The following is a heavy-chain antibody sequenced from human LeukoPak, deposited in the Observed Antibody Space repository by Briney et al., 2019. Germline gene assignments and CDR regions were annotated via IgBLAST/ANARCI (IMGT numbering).Heavy chain of an antibody. V-gene: IGHV3-53*01. CDR3: ARGYFPGAFDI. CDR2: IYSGGST. D-gene: IGHD3-9*01. CDR1: GFTVSSNY. J-gene: IGHJ3*02. Sequence: GRSLRLSCAASGFTVSSNYMSWVRQAPGKGLEWVSVIYSGGSTYYADSVKGRFTISRDNSKNTLYLQMNSLRAEDTAVYYCARGYFPGAFDIWGQGTMVTVSS.